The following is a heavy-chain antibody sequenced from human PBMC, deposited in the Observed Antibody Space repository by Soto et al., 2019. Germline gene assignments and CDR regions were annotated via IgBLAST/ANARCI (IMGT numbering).Heavy chain of an antibody. CDR2: ISWNSGSI. J-gene: IGHJ3*02. CDR3: AKDKYCSSTSCHSVAFDI. D-gene: IGHD2-2*01. Sequence: PGGSLRLSCAASGFTFDDYAMHWVRQAPAKGLEWVSGISWNSGSIGYADSVKGRFTISRDNAKNSLYLQMNSLRAEDTALYYCAKDKYCSSTSCHSVAFDIWGQGTMVTVSS. CDR1: GFTFDDYA. V-gene: IGHV3-9*01.